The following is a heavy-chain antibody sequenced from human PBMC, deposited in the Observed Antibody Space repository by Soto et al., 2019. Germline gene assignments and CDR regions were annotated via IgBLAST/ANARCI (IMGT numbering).Heavy chain of an antibody. D-gene: IGHD1-1*01. V-gene: IGHV4-4*02. Sequence: QVQLQESGPGLVKPSGTLSLTCAVSGDSISSSSWWTWVRQPPGKGLEWIGEIFHSGRTTYTPSLKGRVTISVDKSNNQFSLSLRSVTAADTAVYYCARLGPTGNFDYWGQGTLVTVSS. CDR2: IFHSGRT. CDR1: GDSISSSSW. J-gene: IGHJ4*02. CDR3: ARLGPTGNFDY.